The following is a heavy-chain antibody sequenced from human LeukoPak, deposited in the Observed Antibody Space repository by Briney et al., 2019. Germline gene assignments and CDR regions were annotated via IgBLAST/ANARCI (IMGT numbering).Heavy chain of an antibody. V-gene: IGHV4-59*01. D-gene: IGHD3-3*01. Sequence: SETLSLTCTVSGDSISGYYWSWIRQPPGKGLEWIGYIYYSGGTNYYPSLKSRLTISVDTSKNQFSLKVSSVTAADTAVYYCARAGRRSGYYYFDYWGQGTLVTVSS. CDR1: GDSISGYY. CDR3: ARAGRRSGYYYFDY. CDR2: IYYSGGT. J-gene: IGHJ4*02.